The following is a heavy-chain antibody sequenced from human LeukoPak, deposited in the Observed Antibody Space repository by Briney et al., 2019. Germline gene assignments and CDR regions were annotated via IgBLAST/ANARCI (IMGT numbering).Heavy chain of an antibody. J-gene: IGHJ6*04. CDR1: GGSISSSNW. CDR3: AIGTRYCSGGSCYLHYYGMDV. Sequence: SGTLSLTCAVSGGSISSSNWWSWVRQPPGKGLEWIGEIYHSGSTNYNPSLKSRVTISVDKSKNQFSLKLGSVTAADTAVYYCAIGTRYCSGGSCYLHYYGMDVWGKGTTVTVSS. V-gene: IGHV4-4*02. CDR2: IYHSGST. D-gene: IGHD2-15*01.